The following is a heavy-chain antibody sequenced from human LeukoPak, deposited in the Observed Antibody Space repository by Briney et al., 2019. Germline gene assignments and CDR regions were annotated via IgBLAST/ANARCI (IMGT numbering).Heavy chain of an antibody. Sequence: PSETLSLTCTVSGGSISSYYWSWIRQPPGKGLEWIGYIYYSGSTNYNPSLKSRVAISVDTSKNQFSLKLSSVAAADTAVYYCATIPKYSRKNAFDIWGQGTMVTVSS. D-gene: IGHD6-6*01. J-gene: IGHJ3*02. V-gene: IGHV4-59*12. CDR1: GGSISSYY. CDR3: ATIPKYSRKNAFDI. CDR2: IYYSGST.